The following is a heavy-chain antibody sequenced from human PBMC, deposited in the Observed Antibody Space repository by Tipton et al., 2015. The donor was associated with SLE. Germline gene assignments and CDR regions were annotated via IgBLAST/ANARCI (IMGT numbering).Heavy chain of an antibody. CDR2: IYYSGST. CDR1: GGSISSSSYY. V-gene: IGHV4-39*01. D-gene: IGHD3-10*01. J-gene: IGHJ4*02. CDR3: ARLGPYGSGSSYYFDY. Sequence: LRLSCTVSGGSISSSSYYWGWIRQPPGKGLEWIGSIYYSGSTYYNPSLKSRVTISVDTSENQFSLKLSSVTAADAAVYYCARLGPYGSGSSYYFDYWGQGTLVTVSS.